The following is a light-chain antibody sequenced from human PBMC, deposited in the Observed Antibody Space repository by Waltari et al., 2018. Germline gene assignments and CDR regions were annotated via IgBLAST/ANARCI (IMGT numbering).Light chain of an antibody. J-gene: IGKJ1*01. V-gene: IGKV3-20*01. CDR1: QSIGRS. CDR2: DVS. Sequence: EIVLTQSPGTLSLSPGERATLSCRASQSIGRSLVWYQQKPGQAPRLLIYDVSRRATGIPDRCSGSGYGTDFSRTISRLEPEDFAVYYCQKYERLPATFGQGTTVEIK. CDR3: QKYERLPAT.